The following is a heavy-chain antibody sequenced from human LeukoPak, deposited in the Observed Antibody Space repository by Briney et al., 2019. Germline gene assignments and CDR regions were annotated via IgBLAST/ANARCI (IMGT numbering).Heavy chain of an antibody. CDR2: TIPILGIA. Sequence: SVKVSCKASGGTFSSYAISWVRQAPGQGLEWMGRTIPILGIANYAQKFQGRVTITADKSTSTAYMELSSLRSEDTAVYYCARVDTAMVIDHWGQGTLVTVSS. J-gene: IGHJ4*02. D-gene: IGHD5-18*01. V-gene: IGHV1-69*04. CDR3: ARVDTAMVIDH. CDR1: GGTFSSYA.